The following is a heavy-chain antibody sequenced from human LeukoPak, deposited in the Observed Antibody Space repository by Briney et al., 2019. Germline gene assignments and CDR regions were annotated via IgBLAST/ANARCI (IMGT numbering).Heavy chain of an antibody. J-gene: IGHJ6*03. CDR1: GVTFSGYA. CDR3: ARHSSGWYYYYCYMHV. V-gene: IGHV3-23*01. CDR2: ISGSGGST. D-gene: IGHD6-19*01. Sequence: GGSLRLSCAASGVTFSGYAMRWVRQAPGKGLEWVSAISGSGGSTYYADSVKGRFTISRDNSKNSLYLQMNSLRAEDTAVYYCARHSSGWYYYYCYMHVWGKGTTVTVSS.